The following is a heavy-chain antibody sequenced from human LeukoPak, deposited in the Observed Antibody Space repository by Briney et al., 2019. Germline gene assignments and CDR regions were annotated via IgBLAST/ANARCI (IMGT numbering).Heavy chain of an antibody. D-gene: IGHD6-19*01. V-gene: IGHV4-4*07. CDR2: IYTSGST. CDR3: ARDKGVAGTPYYFDY. CDR1: GGSISSYY. J-gene: IGHJ4*02. Sequence: SETLSLTCTVPGGSISSYYWSWIRQPPGKGLEWSGRIYTSGSTNYNPSLKSRVTMSVDTSKNQFSLKLSSVTAADTAVYYCARDKGVAGTPYYFDYWGQGTLVTVSS.